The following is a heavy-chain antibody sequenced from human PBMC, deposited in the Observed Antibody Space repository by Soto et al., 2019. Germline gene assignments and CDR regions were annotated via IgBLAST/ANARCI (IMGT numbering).Heavy chain of an antibody. CDR1: GYTFTGYY. CDR3: AREGYSYGYGAFDY. CDR2: INPNSGGT. Sequence: ASVKVSCKASGYTFTGYYMHWVRQAPGQGLEWMGWINPNSGGTNYAQKFQGWVTMTRDTSISTAYMELSSLRSEDTAVYYCAREGYSYGYGAFDYWGQGTLVTVSS. J-gene: IGHJ4*02. V-gene: IGHV1-2*04. D-gene: IGHD5-18*01.